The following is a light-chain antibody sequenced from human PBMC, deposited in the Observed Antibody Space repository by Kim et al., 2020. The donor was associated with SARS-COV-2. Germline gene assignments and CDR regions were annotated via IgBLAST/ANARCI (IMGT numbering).Light chain of an antibody. J-gene: IGLJ2*01. Sequence: GQKVTISCSGSGSNIGNNYVSWYQQFPGTAPKLLIYDNNERPSGIPDRFSGSKSGTSATLGITGLQTGDEADYYCGTWDSSLSAVVFGGGTQLTVL. CDR1: GSNIGNNY. CDR2: DNN. V-gene: IGLV1-51*01. CDR3: GTWDSSLSAVV.